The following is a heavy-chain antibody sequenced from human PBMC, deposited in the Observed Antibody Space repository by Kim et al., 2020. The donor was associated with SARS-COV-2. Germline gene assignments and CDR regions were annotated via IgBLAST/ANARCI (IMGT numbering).Heavy chain of an antibody. CDR3: ARWASGTYSKYGMDV. J-gene: IGHJ6*02. CDR1: GGSISNYY. CDR2: IYTSGIT. V-gene: IGHV4-4*07. Sequence: SETLSLTCTVSGGSISNYYWSWIRQPAGKGLEWIGRIYTSGITNYNPSLKTRVTMSVDTSKNQFSLKLSSVTAADTAVYYCARWASGTYSKYGMDVWGQGTTVTVSS. D-gene: IGHD1-26*01.